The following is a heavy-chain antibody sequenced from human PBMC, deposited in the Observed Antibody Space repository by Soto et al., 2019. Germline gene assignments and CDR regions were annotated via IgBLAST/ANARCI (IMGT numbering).Heavy chain of an antibody. J-gene: IGHJ4*02. CDR3: ARGVTLVRGVIHTPYFDY. D-gene: IGHD3-10*01. Sequence: SETLSLTCAVSGGSISSGGYSWSWIRHPPGKGLEWIGYIYHSGSTYYNPSLKSRVTISVDRSKNQFSLKLSSVTAADTAVYYCARGVTLVRGVIHTPYFDYWGQGALVTVSS. CDR2: IYHSGST. CDR1: GGSISSGGYS. V-gene: IGHV4-30-2*01.